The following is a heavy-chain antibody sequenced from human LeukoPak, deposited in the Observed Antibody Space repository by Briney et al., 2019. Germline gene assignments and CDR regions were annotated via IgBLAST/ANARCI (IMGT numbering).Heavy chain of an antibody. CDR2: IYYSGST. V-gene: IGHV4-30-4*01. J-gene: IGHJ5*02. CDR3: ARSGIDDFWSGYPNWFDP. D-gene: IGHD3-3*01. CDR1: GGSISSGDYY. Sequence: SETLSLTCTVSGGSISSGDYYWSWIRQPPGKGLEWIGYIYYSGSTNYNPSLKSRVTISVDTSKNQFSLKLSSVTAADTAVYYCARSGIDDFWSGYPNWFDPWGQGTLVTVSS.